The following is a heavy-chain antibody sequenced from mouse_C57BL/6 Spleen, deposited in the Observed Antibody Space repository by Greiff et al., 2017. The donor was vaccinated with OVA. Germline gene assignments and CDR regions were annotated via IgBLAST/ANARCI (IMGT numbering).Heavy chain of an antibody. V-gene: IGHV5-17*01. CDR3: ARSGSNYGYFDV. Sequence: EVKVVESGGGLVKPGGSLKLSCAASGFTFSDYGMHWVRQAPEKGLEWVAYISSGSSTIYYADTVKGRFTISRDNAKNTLFLQMTSLRSEDTAMYYCARSGSNYGYFDVWGTGTTVTVSS. CDR2: ISSGSSTI. CDR1: GFTFSDYG. D-gene: IGHD2-5*01. J-gene: IGHJ1*03.